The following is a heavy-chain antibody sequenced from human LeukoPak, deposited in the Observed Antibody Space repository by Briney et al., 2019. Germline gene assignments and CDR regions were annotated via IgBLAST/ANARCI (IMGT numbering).Heavy chain of an antibody. Sequence: GGSLRLSCAASGIAFRSFTMNWVRQAPGKGLEWVANIKEDGSEKYYLDFVKGRFTISRDNAKNSLHLQINSLRVEDTAVYYCARNSFAELMLLGAAYGMDVWGQGTTVIVSS. J-gene: IGHJ6*02. CDR2: IKEDGSEK. CDR1: GIAFRSFT. D-gene: IGHD2-8*01. CDR3: ARNSFAELMLLGAAYGMDV. V-gene: IGHV3-7*01.